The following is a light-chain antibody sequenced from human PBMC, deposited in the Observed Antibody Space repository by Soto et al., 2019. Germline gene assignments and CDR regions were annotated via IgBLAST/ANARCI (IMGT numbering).Light chain of an antibody. J-gene: IGKJ2*01. V-gene: IGKV1-33*01. CDR2: DAS. Sequence: DIQMTQSPSSLSASVGDRVTITCQASQDITNYLNWYQQKPERAPRLLLYDASSRATGIPDRFSGSGSGTDFTLTISRLEPEDFAVYYCQQYGSSPMYTFGQGTKLEIK. CDR3: QQYGSSPMYT. CDR1: QDITNY.